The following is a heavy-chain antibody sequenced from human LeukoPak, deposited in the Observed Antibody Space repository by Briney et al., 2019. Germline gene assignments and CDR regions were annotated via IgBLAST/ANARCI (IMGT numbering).Heavy chain of an antibody. CDR1: GFTFSNYA. D-gene: IGHD5-18*01. V-gene: IGHV3-23*01. CDR2: ISGTGDVP. J-gene: IGHJ3*02. CDR3: AKQHLDIVPTFSGYSYGDDAFDI. Sequence: PGGSLRLSCAASGFTFSNYAMGWVRQAPGKGLEWVSAISGTGDVPYYADSVKGRFTISRDNSENTLSLQMNSLRAEDTAVYYCAKQHLDIVPTFSGYSYGDDAFDIWGQGTMVTVSS.